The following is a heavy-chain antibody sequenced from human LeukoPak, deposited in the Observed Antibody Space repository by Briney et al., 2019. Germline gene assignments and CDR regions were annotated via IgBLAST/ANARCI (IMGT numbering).Heavy chain of an antibody. D-gene: IGHD1-26*01. CDR3: ARLPQWGGTYHFDY. V-gene: IGHV5-51*01. Sequence: GESLKISCKGSGYSFTNHWIVWVRQMPGKGLEWMGIIYPGDSDTRYSPSFQGQVTISADKSISTAYLQWSSLKASDTAMYYCARLPQWGGTYHFDYWGQGTLLTVSS. CDR2: IYPGDSDT. CDR1: GYSFTNHW. J-gene: IGHJ4*02.